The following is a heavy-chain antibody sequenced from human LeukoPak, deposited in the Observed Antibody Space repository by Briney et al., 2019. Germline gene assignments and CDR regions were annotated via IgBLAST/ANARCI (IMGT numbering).Heavy chain of an antibody. CDR1: GYSFTTYW. CDR3: ARHVGGYGTFDI. J-gene: IGHJ3*02. D-gene: IGHD5-12*01. CDR2: IDPSDSYT. Sequence: GESLRISCKGSGYSFTTYWISWVRQMPGKGLESMGRIDPSDSYTNYSPSFQGHVTISTDKPISTAYLQWSSLKASDTAMYYCARHVGGYGTFDIWGQGTMVTVSS. V-gene: IGHV5-10-1*01.